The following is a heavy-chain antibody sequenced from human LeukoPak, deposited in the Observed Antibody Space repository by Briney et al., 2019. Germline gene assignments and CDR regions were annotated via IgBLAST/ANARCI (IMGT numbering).Heavy chain of an antibody. CDR3: ARDRVVGDRTGNVDV. D-gene: IGHD3-3*01. V-gene: IGHV4-31*03. CDR1: GDSISSGGHY. CDR2: IYYTGST. J-gene: IGHJ6*02. Sequence: SQTLSLTCIVSGDSISSGGHYWSWIRQHPGKGLEWIGYIYYTGSTYYNPSLKSRVTISVDKSKILFSLKLSSVTAADTAIYYCARDRVVGDRTGNVDVWGQGTTVTVSS.